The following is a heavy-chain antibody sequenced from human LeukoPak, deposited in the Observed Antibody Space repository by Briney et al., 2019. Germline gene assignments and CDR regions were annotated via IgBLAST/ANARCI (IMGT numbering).Heavy chain of an antibody. Sequence: ASVKVSCKASGGTFSSYAISWVRQAPGQGLEWMGGIIPIFGTANYAQKFQGRVTITADESTSTAYMELSSLRSEDTAVYYCARDGGVRDIVVVPAASYYYYGMDVWGQGTTVTVSS. D-gene: IGHD2-2*01. CDR3: ARDGGVRDIVVVPAASYYYYGMDV. V-gene: IGHV1-69*13. CDR1: GGTFSSYA. J-gene: IGHJ6*02. CDR2: IIPIFGTA.